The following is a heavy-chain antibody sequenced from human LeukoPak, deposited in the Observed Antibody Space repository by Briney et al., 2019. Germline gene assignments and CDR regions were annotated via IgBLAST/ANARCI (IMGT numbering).Heavy chain of an antibody. Sequence: SETLSLTCTVSGGSISSSSYYWGWIRQPPGKGLEWIGSIYYSGSTYYNPSLKSRVTISVDTSKNQFSLKLSSVAAADTAVYYCARPSDGGSLSLPDDAFDIWGQGTMVTVSS. CDR1: GGSISSSSYY. J-gene: IGHJ3*02. D-gene: IGHD1-26*01. V-gene: IGHV4-39*01. CDR3: ARPSDGGSLSLPDDAFDI. CDR2: IYYSGST.